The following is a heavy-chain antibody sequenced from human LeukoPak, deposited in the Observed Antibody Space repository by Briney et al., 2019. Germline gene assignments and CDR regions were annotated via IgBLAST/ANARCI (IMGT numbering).Heavy chain of an antibody. D-gene: IGHD3-16*01. V-gene: IGHV3-49*04. CDR2: IRSRAYGGTT. CDR1: GFTFGDHA. J-gene: IGHJ6*02. Sequence: PGGSLRLSCRASGFTFGDHAMSWVRQAPGKGLEWVGFIRSRAYGGTTEYAASVKGRFIISRDDSKSIAYLQMSSLKNEDSAVYYCNRGPMQLWLYDGMDVWGQGTTVIVSS. CDR3: NRGPMQLWLYDGMDV.